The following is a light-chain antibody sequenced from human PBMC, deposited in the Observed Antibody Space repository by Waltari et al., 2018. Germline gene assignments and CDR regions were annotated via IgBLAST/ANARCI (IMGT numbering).Light chain of an antibody. V-gene: IGLV2-23*01. CDR3: CSYAGSTTLV. CDR1: SSDVGNYNL. CDR2: EGS. J-gene: IGLJ2*01. Sequence: QSALTQPASVSGSPGQSITISCIGTSSDVGNYNLVSWYQQYPGKAPKPMIYEGSKRPARVSNRFSGSKSGNTASLTISGLQAEDEADYHCCSYAGSTTLVFGGGTKLTVL.